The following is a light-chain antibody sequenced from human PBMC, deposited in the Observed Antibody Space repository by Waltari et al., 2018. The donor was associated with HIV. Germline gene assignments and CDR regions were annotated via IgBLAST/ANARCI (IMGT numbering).Light chain of an antibody. CDR2: EVS. V-gene: IGLV2-14*01. Sequence: QSALAQPASVSGPPRPSITIYCPGTSLHVRRSNSVSWYQQHPGKAPKLMIYEVSNRPSGVSNRFSGSKSGNTASLTISGLQAEDEADYYCSSYTSSSTLYVFGTGTTVTVL. CDR3: SSYTSSSTLYV. CDR1: SLHVRRSNS. J-gene: IGLJ1*01.